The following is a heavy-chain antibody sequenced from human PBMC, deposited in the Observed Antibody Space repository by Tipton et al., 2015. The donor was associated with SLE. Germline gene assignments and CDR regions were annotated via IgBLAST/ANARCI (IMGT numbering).Heavy chain of an antibody. CDR1: GDSISSSSYY. V-gene: IGHV4-61*01. J-gene: IGHJ4*01. CDR3: ARFPTGHLAYFFDY. Sequence: TLSLTCIVSGDSISSSSYYWSWIRQPPGKGLEWIGYFYYTGSTNYNPSLKSRVTISVDTSRNQFSLKLSSVSAADTAVYYCARFPTGHLAYFFDYWGHGTLVIVSS. D-gene: IGHD1-14*01. CDR2: FYYTGST.